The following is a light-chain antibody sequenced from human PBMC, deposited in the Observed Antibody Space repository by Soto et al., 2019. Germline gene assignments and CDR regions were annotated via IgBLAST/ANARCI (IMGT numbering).Light chain of an antibody. J-gene: IGLJ2*01. Sequence: QSVLTQPPSVSEAPRQRVTISCSGSSSNIGNNAVNWYQQLPGKAPKLLIYYDDLLPSGVSDRFSGSKSGTSASLAISGLQSDDEADYHCAAWDDSLNGVVFGGGTKVTVL. V-gene: IGLV1-36*01. CDR2: YDD. CDR1: SSNIGNNA. CDR3: AAWDDSLNGVV.